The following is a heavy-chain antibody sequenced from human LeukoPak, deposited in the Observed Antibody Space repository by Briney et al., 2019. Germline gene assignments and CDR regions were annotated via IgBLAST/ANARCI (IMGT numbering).Heavy chain of an antibody. Sequence: GSLRLSCAASGFTFSSYGMHWVRHAPGKGLECVAVIWYDGSNKYYADSVKGRFTISRDNSKNTLYLQMNSLRAEDTAVYYCAKDNAYDTMGVAFDIWGQGTMVTVSS. CDR1: GFTFSSYG. CDR2: IWYDGSNK. CDR3: AKDNAYDTMGVAFDI. J-gene: IGHJ3*02. D-gene: IGHD3-22*01. V-gene: IGHV3-33*06.